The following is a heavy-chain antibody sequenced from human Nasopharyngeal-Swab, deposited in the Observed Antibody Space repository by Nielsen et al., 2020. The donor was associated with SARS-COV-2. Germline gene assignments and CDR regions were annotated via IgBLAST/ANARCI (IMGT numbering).Heavy chain of an antibody. CDR3: ARDGGAVAGPDY. D-gene: IGHD6-19*01. J-gene: IGHJ4*02. Sequence: ASVKVSCKASGYTFTSYAMHWVRQAPGQRLEWMGWINAGDGNTKYSQKFQGRVTITRDTSASTAYMEQSSLRSEDTAVYYCARDGGAVAGPDYWGQGTLVTVSS. CDR1: GYTFTSYA. CDR2: INAGDGNT. V-gene: IGHV1-3*01.